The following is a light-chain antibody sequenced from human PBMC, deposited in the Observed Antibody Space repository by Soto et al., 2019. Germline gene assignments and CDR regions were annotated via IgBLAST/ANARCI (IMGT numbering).Light chain of an antibody. CDR2: NNN. J-gene: IGLJ1*01. CDR3: VVWDSSLRAAL. Sequence: QSVLTQPPSVSGAPGQKGTISCSGSNSNVGSNYVSWYQHLPGTAPKLLIYNNNQRPSGIRDPFSKSTSXRNATLDINGLHIEDGAVYYCVVWDSSLRAALFGAGTKVTVL. V-gene: IGLV1-51*01. CDR1: NSNVGSNY.